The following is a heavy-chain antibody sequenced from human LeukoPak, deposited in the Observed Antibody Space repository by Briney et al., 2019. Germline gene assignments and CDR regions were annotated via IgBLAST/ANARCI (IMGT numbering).Heavy chain of an antibody. V-gene: IGHV4-59*11. D-gene: IGHD6-19*01. CDR1: GGSMSGHY. Sequence: SETLSLTCTVSGGSMSGHYWSWIRQPPGKRLEWIGYIFYSGTTDYNPSLKSRVTISVDTSKNQFSLKLSSVTAADTAVYYCARAVAVAGPFDYWGQGTLVTVSS. CDR3: ARAVAVAGPFDY. J-gene: IGHJ4*02. CDR2: IFYSGTT.